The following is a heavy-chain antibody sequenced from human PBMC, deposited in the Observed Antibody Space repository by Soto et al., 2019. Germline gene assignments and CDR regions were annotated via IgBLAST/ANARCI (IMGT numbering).Heavy chain of an antibody. CDR3: ARVTYHSGGVPSIAMDV. Sequence: QVHLVQSGAEVKNPGASVKVSCKAFGYTFSSHAIHWVRPAPGQRPEWMGWINGGNGITRYAQNFQDRVTLTRDTYARATDMELISLKSEETAVYYCARVTYHSGGVPSIAMDVWGEGTTVTVSS. CDR2: INGGNGIT. D-gene: IGHD3-10*01. V-gene: IGHV1-3*01. CDR1: GYTFSSHA. J-gene: IGHJ6*04.